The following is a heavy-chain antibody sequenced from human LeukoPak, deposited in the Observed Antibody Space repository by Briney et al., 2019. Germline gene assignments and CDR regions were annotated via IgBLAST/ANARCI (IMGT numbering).Heavy chain of an antibody. Sequence: SETLSLTCTVSGGSISSYYWSWIRQPPGKGLEWIGYIYYSGSTNYNPSLKSRVTISVDTSKNQFSLKLSSVTAADTAVYHCASLDGSDYYDSSGYSDYWGQGTLVTVSS. D-gene: IGHD3-22*01. CDR1: GGSISSYY. CDR3: ASLDGSDYYDSSGYSDY. CDR2: IYYSGST. V-gene: IGHV4-59*01. J-gene: IGHJ4*02.